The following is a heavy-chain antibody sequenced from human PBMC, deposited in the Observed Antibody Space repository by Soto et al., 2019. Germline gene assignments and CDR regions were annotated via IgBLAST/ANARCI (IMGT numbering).Heavy chain of an antibody. CDR3: ARVGYCTSTSCFSYFDL. J-gene: IGHJ2*01. V-gene: IGHV3-74*01. Sequence: EVQLVESGGGLVQPGGSLRLSCAASGFTFSNYYMHWVGQIPGKGRVWVSRISGDQSSTSYADSVKGRFTISRDNAKNTLYLQMNSLRAEDTAVYFCARVGYCTSTSCFSYFDLWGRGTLVIVSS. D-gene: IGHD2-2*03. CDR1: GFTFSNYY. CDR2: ISGDQSST.